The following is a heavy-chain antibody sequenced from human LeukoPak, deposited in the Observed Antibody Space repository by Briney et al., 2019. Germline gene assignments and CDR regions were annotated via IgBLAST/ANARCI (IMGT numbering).Heavy chain of an antibody. V-gene: IGHV4-59*01. CDR2: FHNSGTS. CDR3: ARNRAFSYGSAGGRGYYYFGMDV. D-gene: IGHD3-10*01. CDR1: DDSISDYY. J-gene: IGHJ6*02. Sequence: PSETLSLTCTVSDDSISDYYRGWIRQPPGKGLEWIGYFHNSGTSTYNPSLKSRVTISADTSKNQFSLKLNSLTTADTAVYYCARNRAFSYGSAGGRGYYYFGMDVWGQGTTVTVSS.